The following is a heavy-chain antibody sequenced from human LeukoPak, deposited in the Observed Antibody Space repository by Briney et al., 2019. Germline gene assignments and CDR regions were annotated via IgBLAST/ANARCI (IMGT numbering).Heavy chain of an antibody. CDR3: ARRAYGSGPTGGYYFDY. CDR1: GGSFSGYY. Sequence: SETLSLTCAVYGGSFSGYYWSWIRQPPGKGLEWIGEINHSGSTNYNPSLKSRVTISVDTSKNQFSLKLSSVTAPDTAVYYCARRAYGSGPTGGYYFDYWGQGTLVTVSS. V-gene: IGHV4-34*01. D-gene: IGHD3-10*01. CDR2: INHSGST. J-gene: IGHJ4*02.